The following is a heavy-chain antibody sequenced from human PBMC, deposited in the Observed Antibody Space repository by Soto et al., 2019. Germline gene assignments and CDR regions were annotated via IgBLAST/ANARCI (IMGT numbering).Heavy chain of an antibody. J-gene: IGHJ5*02. CDR2: IYHSGST. D-gene: IGHD2-2*01. CDR1: GYSISSGYY. CDR3: AGEGRRSTSCCNWFDH. V-gene: IGHV4-38-2*02. Sequence: SETQSLTCAVSGYSISSGYYWGWIRQPPGKGLEWIGSIYHSGSTYYNPSLESRATISVDTYKNQFSLKLSSVTAADTAVYYCAGEGRRSTSCCNWFDHWGHGTLVPVSS.